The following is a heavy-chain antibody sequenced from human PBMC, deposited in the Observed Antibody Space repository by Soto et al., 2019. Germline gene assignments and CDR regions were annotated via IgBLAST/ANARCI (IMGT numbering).Heavy chain of an antibody. CDR1: GYSISRGSY. V-gene: IGHV4-38-2*02. CDR2: IYHGGTT. D-gene: IGHD6-19*01. J-gene: IGHJ4*01. CDR3: ARVHVMVVAGSTFDY. Sequence: SETLSLTCTVSGYSISRGSYWAWIRQPPGKGPEWIASIYHGGTTFYNPSLKSRITTSVDTSNNQFSLKLTSVTAADTAVYYCARVHVMVVAGSTFDYWGHGTLVTVSS.